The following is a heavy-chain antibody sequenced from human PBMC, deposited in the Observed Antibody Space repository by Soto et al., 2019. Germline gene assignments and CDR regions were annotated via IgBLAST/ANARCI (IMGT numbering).Heavy chain of an antibody. D-gene: IGHD3-3*01. CDR3: ARRASYDFWSGYYLPYYYYYMDV. V-gene: IGHV3-11*01. J-gene: IGHJ6*03. Sequence: QVQLVESGGGLVKPGGSLRLSCAASGFTFSDYYMSWIRQAPGKGLEWVSHISSSGSTIYYADSVKGRFTISRDNAKNSLYLQMNSLRAEDTAVYYCARRASYDFWSGYYLPYYYYYMDVWGKGTTVTVSS. CDR1: GFTFSDYY. CDR2: ISSSGSTI.